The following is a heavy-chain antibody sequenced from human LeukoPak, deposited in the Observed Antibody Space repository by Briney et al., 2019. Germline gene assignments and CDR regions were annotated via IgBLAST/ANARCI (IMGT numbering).Heavy chain of an antibody. V-gene: IGHV3-7*02. CDR3: TRSFDY. CDR2: IKEDGSEK. CDR1: GITFSSYW. J-gene: IGHJ4*02. D-gene: IGHD3-10*01. Sequence: GGSLRLSCSGSGITFSSYWMNWVRHAPGKGLEWVANIKEDGSEKNYVDSVKGRFTISRDNAKNSLYLEMNSLRAEDTAVYYCTRSFDYWGQGTLVTVSS.